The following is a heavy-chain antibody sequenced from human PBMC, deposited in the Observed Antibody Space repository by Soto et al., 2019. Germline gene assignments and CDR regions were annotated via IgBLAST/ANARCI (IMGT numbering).Heavy chain of an antibody. Sequence: EVQLLESGGGLVQPGGSLRLSCAASGFTFSSYAMSWVRQAPGKGLEWVSAISGSGGSTYYADSVKGRFTTSRDNSKNTLYLQMNSLRAEDTAVYYCAKGMWGVAGTALPFDYWGQGTLVTVSS. V-gene: IGHV3-23*01. CDR1: GFTFSSYA. CDR3: AKGMWGVAGTALPFDY. D-gene: IGHD6-19*01. J-gene: IGHJ4*02. CDR2: ISGSGGST.